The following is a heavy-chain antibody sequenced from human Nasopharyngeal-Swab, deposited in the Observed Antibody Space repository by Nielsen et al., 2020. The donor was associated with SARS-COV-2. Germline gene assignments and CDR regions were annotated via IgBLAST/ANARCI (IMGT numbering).Heavy chain of an antibody. D-gene: IGHD1-26*01. J-gene: IGHJ3*02. CDR1: GYTFTSYY. Sequence: SVKVSCKASGYTFTSYYMHWVRQAPGQGLEWMGGIIPIFGTANYAQKFQGRVTITADESTSTAYMELSSLRSEDTAVYYCASNQRSYFAFDIWGQGTMVTVSS. CDR3: ASNQRSYFAFDI. V-gene: IGHV1-69*13. CDR2: IIPIFGTA.